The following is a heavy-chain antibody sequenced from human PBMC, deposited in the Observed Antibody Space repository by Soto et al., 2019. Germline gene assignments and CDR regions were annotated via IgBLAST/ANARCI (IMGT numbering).Heavy chain of an antibody. V-gene: IGHV4-59*12. D-gene: IGHD5-18*01. Sequence: PSETLSLTCTVSGDSISNYYWSWIRQPPGKGLEWIGYFSYRGSTNYNPSLKSRVTISVDTSKNQFSLNLSSVTAADTAVYYWAREYTYGSNFIDCWGQGALVTVSS. CDR3: AREYTYGSNFIDC. CDR2: FSYRGST. J-gene: IGHJ4*02. CDR1: GDSISNYY.